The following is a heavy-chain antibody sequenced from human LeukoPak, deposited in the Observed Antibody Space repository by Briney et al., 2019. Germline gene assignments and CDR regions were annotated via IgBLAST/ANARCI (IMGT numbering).Heavy chain of an antibody. CDR2: ISRSATTI. CDR3: ARVGALSSSWLLY. Sequence: PGGSLRLSCAASGFTFSSYEMNWVPQAPGKGLEWVSSISRSATTIYYADPVKGRFTISRDNAKNSLYLQMNSLRAEDTAVYFCARVGALSSSWLLYWGQGTLVTVSS. J-gene: IGHJ4*02. CDR1: GFTFSSYE. V-gene: IGHV3-48*03. D-gene: IGHD6-13*01.